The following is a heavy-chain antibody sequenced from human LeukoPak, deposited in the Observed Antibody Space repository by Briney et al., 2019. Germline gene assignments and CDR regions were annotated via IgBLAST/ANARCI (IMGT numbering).Heavy chain of an antibody. CDR2: VDPEDGET. V-gene: IGHV1-69-2*01. Sequence: ASVKVSCKVSGYTFTDYYMHWVQQAPGKGLEWMGLVDPEDGETIYAEKFQGRVTITADTSTDTAYMELSSLRPEDTAVYYCARRVYYDSSGYYPLDYWGQGTLVTVSS. J-gene: IGHJ4*02. CDR3: ARRVYYDSSGYYPLDY. D-gene: IGHD3-22*01. CDR1: GYTFTDYY.